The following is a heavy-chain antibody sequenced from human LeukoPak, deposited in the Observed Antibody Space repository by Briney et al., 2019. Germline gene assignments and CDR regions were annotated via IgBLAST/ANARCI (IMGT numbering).Heavy chain of an antibody. J-gene: IGHJ6*02. CDR3: ARDQIIVVVPAGISRPRYYYYGMDV. CDR2: ISAYNGNT. Sequence: ASVKVSCKASGYTFTSYGISWVRQAPGQGLEWMGWISAYNGNTNYAQKLQGRVTMTTDTSTSTAYMELRSLRSDDTAVYYCARDQIIVVVPAGISRPRYYYYGMDVWGQGTTVTVSS. V-gene: IGHV1-18*01. D-gene: IGHD2-2*01. CDR1: GYTFTSYG.